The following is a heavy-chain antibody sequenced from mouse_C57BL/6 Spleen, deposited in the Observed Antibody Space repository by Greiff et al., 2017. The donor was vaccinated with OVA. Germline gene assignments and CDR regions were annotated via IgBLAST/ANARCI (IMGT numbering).Heavy chain of an antibody. CDR2: IDPSDGCT. V-gene: IGHV1-69*01. J-gene: IGHJ3*01. CDR1: GYTFTSYW. CDR3: RKSGGYSPY. Sequence: VQLQQPGAELVKPGASVKLSCKASGYTFTSYWMHWVKQRPGQGLEWIGEIDPSDGCTNYNHKFKGKSTLTVDKSSSTAYMQLSSLTSEDSAVYYCRKSGGYSPYWGQGTLVTVSA. D-gene: IGHD2-3*01.